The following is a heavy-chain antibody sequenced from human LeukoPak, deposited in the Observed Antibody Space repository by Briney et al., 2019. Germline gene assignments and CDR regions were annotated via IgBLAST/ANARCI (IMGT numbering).Heavy chain of an antibody. CDR2: IIPIFGTA. J-gene: IGHJ5*02. V-gene: IGHV1-69*13. D-gene: IGHD2-2*01. CDR3: AREVRCSSTSCPRRFDP. CDR1: GYTFTSYG. Sequence: ASVKVSCKASGYTFTSYGISWVRQAPGQGLEWMGGIIPIFGTANYAQKFQGRVTITADESTSTAYMELSSLRSEDTAVYYCAREVRCSSTSCPRRFDPWGQGTLVTVSS.